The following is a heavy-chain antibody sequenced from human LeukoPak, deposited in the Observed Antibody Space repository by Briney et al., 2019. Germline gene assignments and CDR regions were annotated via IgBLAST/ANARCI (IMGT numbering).Heavy chain of an antibody. CDR2: INHSGST. D-gene: IGHD3-3*01. CDR1: GGSFSGYY. Sequence: SETLSLTCAVYGGSFSGYYWSWIRQPPGKGLEWIGEINHSGSTNYNPSLKSRVTISVDTSKNQFSLKLSSVTAADTAVYYCARSYDFWSGYYRSDYWGQGTLVTVSS. CDR3: ARSYDFWSGYYRSDY. V-gene: IGHV4-34*01. J-gene: IGHJ4*02.